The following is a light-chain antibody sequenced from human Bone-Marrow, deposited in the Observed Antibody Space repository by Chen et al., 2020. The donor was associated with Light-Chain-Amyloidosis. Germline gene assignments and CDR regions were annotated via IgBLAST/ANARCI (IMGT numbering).Light chain of an antibody. V-gene: IGLV2-8*01. CDR3: SSFAGSDNPLL. J-gene: IGLJ3*02. CDR1: SSDVGVYNY. CDR2: EVS. Sequence: QSALTQPPSASGSPGQSVTISCTGTSSDVGVYNYVSWYQQHPGKAPKLMIYEVSKRPSGVPGRFSGSKCGNTASLTVAGLQAEDEADYYCSSFAGSDNPLLFGGGTKLTVL.